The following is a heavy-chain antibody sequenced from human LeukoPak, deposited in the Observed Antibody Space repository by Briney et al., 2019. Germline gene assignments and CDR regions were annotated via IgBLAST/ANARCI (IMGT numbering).Heavy chain of an antibody. D-gene: IGHD6-19*01. Sequence: SQTLSLTCTVSGGSISSGGYYWSWIRQPPGKGLEWIGYIYYSGSTNYNPSLKSRVTISVDTSKNQFSLKLSSVTAADTAMYYCARHIAVAGVVDYWGQGTLVTVSS. V-gene: IGHV4-61*08. CDR3: ARHIAVAGVVDY. CDR1: GGSISSGGYY. CDR2: IYYSGST. J-gene: IGHJ4*02.